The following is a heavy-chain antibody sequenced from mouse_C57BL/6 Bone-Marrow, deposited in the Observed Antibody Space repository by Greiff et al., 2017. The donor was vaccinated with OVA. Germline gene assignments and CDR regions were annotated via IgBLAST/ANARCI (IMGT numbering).Heavy chain of an antibody. CDR2: IWSGGST. CDR3: ARGSSDYRLAD. J-gene: IGHJ3*01. Sequence: LQESGPGLVHLSHTLSITCTVSGFSLTSYGVHWVRQSPGKGLEWLGVIWSGGSTDYNAAFISRLSISKDSSKSQVFIRMNSVQADDTAIYYSARGSSDYRLADWGKGTLVTVSA. D-gene: IGHD3-2*02. CDR1: GFSLTSYG. V-gene: IGHV2-2*01.